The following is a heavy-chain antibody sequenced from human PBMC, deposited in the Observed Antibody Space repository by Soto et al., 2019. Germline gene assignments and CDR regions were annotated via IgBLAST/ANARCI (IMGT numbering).Heavy chain of an antibody. CDR3: AHTPVTDWGHWFDP. CDR1: GFSLSTSGVG. Sequence: QITLKESGPTLVKPTQTLTLTCTFSGFSLSTSGVGVGWIRQPPGKALEWLALIYWDDDKRYSPSLKSRLTITKDTYKNQVVFTMTNMDPVDTATYDCAHTPVTDWGHWFDPWGQGTLVTVSS. D-gene: IGHD7-27*01. J-gene: IGHJ5*02. V-gene: IGHV2-5*02. CDR2: IYWDDDK.